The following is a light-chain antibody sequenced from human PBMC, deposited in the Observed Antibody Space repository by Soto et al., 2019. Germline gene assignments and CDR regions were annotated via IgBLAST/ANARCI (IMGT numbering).Light chain of an antibody. CDR3: AAWDDSLSGLV. V-gene: IGLV1-47*02. CDR1: RSNIGSNY. Sequence: QSVLTQPPSASGTPGQRVTISCSGSRSNIGSNYVYWYQQLPGTAPKLLIYSNNQRPSGVPDRFSGSKSGTSASLAISGLRSEDEADYYCAAWDDSLSGLVFGGGTKLTVL. J-gene: IGLJ2*01. CDR2: SNN.